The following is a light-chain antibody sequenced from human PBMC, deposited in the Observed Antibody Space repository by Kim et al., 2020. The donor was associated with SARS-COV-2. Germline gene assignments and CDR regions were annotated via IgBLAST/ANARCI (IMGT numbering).Light chain of an antibody. CDR3: QQSYTIPYT. CDR2: GAS. CDR1: QTVGGY. J-gene: IGKJ2*01. Sequence: SASVRDTVTITCRASQTVGGYLNWYQQQPGKAPKFLIYGASTLQSGVPSRFSGSGSGTDFTLNISRLQPEDFATYYCQQSYTIPYTFGQGTKLEI. V-gene: IGKV1-39*01.